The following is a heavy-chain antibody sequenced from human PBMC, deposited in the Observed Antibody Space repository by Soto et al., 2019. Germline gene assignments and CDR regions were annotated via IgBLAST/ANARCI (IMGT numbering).Heavy chain of an antibody. D-gene: IGHD6-13*01. J-gene: IGHJ4*02. CDR2: ISTYNGDT. Sequence: ASVKVSCKASGYTFTRSGISWVRQAPGQGLEWMGWISTYNGDTNYAQTFQGRVTMTTDTSTSTVYMELRSLRSDDTAVYYCARDLAAGTCDYWGQGTLVTVSS. CDR3: ARDLAAGTCDY. V-gene: IGHV1-18*01. CDR1: GYTFTRSG.